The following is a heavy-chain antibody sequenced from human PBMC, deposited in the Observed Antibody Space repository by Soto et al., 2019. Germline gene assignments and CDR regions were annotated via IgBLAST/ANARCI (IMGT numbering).Heavy chain of an antibody. J-gene: IGHJ6*02. CDR3: ARDRIHASGSWLYYHYGMDV. CDR2: IFYSGST. CDR1: GGSISSGDYY. D-gene: IGHD3-10*01. Sequence: QVQLQESSAGLVKPSQTLSLTCTVSGGSISSGDYYWTWIRQPPGKGLEWIGYIFYSGSTYYNPSLMSRVLISVDTSKNQFSLRLGSVTAADTAVYYCARDRIHASGSWLYYHYGMDVWGLGTTVTVSS. V-gene: IGHV4-30-4*01.